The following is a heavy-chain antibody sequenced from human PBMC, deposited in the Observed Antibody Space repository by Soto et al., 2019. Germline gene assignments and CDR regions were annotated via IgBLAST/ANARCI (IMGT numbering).Heavy chain of an antibody. Sequence: DSLKISWQSSGNSFTAYWITLVLQMPGKGLEWMATIDPSDSYVDYSPSFRGHVTFSVDRSVTTVYLQWNSLKASDSAMYFCKRRDSSSFYHFDLWGQGALVTVSS. CDR2: IDPSDSYV. D-gene: IGHD2-2*01. CDR1: GNSFTAYW. J-gene: IGHJ4*02. CDR3: KRRDSSSFYHFDL. V-gene: IGHV5-10-1*01.